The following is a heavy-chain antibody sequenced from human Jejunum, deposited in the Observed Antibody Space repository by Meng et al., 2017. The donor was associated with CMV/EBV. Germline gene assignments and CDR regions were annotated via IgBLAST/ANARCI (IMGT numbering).Heavy chain of an antibody. CDR2: INRDGSIT. Sequence: GSLRLYCAASGFTFSSYWMYWVRQDLGKGLVWVSRINRDGSITEYADSVKGRFTISRDNAKNTLYLQMNSLRAEDTAVYYCARGSDYWGQGTLVTVSS. CDR1: GFTFSSYW. V-gene: IGHV3-74*03. J-gene: IGHJ4*02. CDR3: ARGSDY.